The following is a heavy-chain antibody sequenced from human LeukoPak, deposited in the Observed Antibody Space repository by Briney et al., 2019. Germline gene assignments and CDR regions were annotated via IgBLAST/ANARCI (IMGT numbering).Heavy chain of an antibody. Sequence: ASVKVSCKASGYTFTSYDINWVRQATGQGLEWMGWMNPNSGNTGYAQKFQGRVTMTRSTSISTAYMELSSLRSEDTAVYYCARGSKMRVRGRITYFDYWGQGTLVTVSS. CDR3: ARGSKMRVRGRITYFDY. D-gene: IGHD3-10*01. V-gene: IGHV1-8*01. CDR2: MNPNSGNT. J-gene: IGHJ4*02. CDR1: GYTFTSYD.